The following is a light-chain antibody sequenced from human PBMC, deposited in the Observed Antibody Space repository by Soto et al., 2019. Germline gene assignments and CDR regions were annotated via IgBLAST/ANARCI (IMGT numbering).Light chain of an antibody. Sequence: DIQLTQSPSFLSPSIGESVTITCRASQVISTSLAWYQVKPGKAPKLLIYAASTLESGVPSRFSATVSGTDYSLTISGLQPEDFATYYCQQSYSTPRWTFGQGTKVDIK. J-gene: IGKJ1*01. V-gene: IGKV1-39*01. CDR1: QVISTS. CDR3: QQSYSTPRWT. CDR2: AAS.